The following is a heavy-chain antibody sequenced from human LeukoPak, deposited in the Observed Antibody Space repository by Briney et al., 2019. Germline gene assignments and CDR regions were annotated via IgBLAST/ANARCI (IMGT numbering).Heavy chain of an antibody. CDR3: ARQEEGRDYDILTGFYYYYYMDV. Sequence: PSETLSLTCTVSGGSISSSSYYWGWIRQPPGKGLEWIGSIYYSGSTYYNPSLKSRVTISVDTSKNQFSLKLSSVTAADTAVYYCARQEEGRDYDILTGFYYYYYMDVWGKGTTVTVSS. CDR2: IYYSGST. CDR1: GGSISSSSYY. D-gene: IGHD3-9*01. V-gene: IGHV4-39*01. J-gene: IGHJ6*03.